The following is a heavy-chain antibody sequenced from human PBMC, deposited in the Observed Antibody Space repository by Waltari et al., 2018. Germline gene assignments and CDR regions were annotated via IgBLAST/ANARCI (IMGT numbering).Heavy chain of an antibody. V-gene: IGHV4-59*11. CDR1: GCSISSHY. CDR3: ARGGSGLYESAVLDY. Sequence: QVQLQESGPGLVKPSETLSLTCTVSGCSISSHYWSWIRQPPRKGLEWIGHIYSSGSTEYNPSLQSRVTISVDTSKNQFSLRLSSVTAADTAVYYCARGGSGLYESAVLDYWGQGTLVTVSS. J-gene: IGHJ4*02. CDR2: IYSSGST. D-gene: IGHD3-16*01.